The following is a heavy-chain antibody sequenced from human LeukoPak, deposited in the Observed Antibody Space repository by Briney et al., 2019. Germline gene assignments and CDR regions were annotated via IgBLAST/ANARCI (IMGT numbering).Heavy chain of an antibody. Sequence: SETLSLTCTVSGGSISSYYWSWLRQPPGKGLEWIGDIDYSGSTNYNPSLKSRVTISVDTSKNQFSLKQSSVTAADSAVYYCAREPAYCGGDCYLGYFDYWGQGTLVTVSS. J-gene: IGHJ4*02. V-gene: IGHV4-59*01. CDR1: GGSISSYY. CDR3: AREPAYCGGDCYLGYFDY. CDR2: IDYSGST. D-gene: IGHD2-21*02.